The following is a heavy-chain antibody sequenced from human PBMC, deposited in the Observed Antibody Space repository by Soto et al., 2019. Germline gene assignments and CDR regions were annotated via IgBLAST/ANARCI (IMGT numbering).Heavy chain of an antibody. CDR2: ITPIFGTA. CDR3: AREDGSGSLQSPKAKKYYYYYGMDV. J-gene: IGHJ6*02. V-gene: IGHV1-69*13. CDR1: GGTFSSYA. Sequence: GASVKVSCKASGGTFSSYAISWVRQAPGQGLEWMGGITPIFGTANYAQKFQGRVTITADESTSTAYMELSSLRSEDTAVYYCAREDGSGSLQSPKAKKYYYYYGMDVWGQGTTVTVSS. D-gene: IGHD3-10*01.